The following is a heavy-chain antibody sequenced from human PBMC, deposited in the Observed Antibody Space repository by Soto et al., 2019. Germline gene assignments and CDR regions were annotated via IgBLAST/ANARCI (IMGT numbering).Heavy chain of an antibody. CDR3: ASIISPCSGGSCYALEAFDI. V-gene: IGHV1-46*01. J-gene: IGHJ3*02. CDR2: INPSGGST. Sequence: GASVKVSCKASGYTFTIYYMHWVRQAPGQGLEWMGIINPSGGSTSYAQKFQGRVTMTRDTSTSTVYMELSSLRSEDTAVYYCASIISPCSGGSCYALEAFDIWGQGTMVTVSS. CDR1: GYTFTIYY. D-gene: IGHD2-15*01.